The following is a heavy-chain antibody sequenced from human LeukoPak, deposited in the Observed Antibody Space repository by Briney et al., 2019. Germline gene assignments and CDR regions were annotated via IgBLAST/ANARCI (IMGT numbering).Heavy chain of an antibody. CDR3: ARDRDWAFDY. V-gene: IGHV3-48*02. CDR1: GFTFTTYT. Sequence: PGGSLRLSCAASGFTFTTYTMNWVRQAPGKGLEWLSFISSDGGTMSYADSVKGRFTISRDNVKNSVYLQVNSLRDEDTAVYYCARDRDWAFDYWGQGTLVTVSS. D-gene: IGHD3-9*01. CDR2: ISSDGGTM. J-gene: IGHJ4*02.